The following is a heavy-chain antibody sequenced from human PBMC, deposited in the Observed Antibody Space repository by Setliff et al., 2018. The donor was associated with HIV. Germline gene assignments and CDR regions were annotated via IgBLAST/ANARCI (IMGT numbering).Heavy chain of an antibody. J-gene: IGHJ4*02. CDR2: ILSTGERT. D-gene: IGHD6-19*01. CDR1: GFTFSNYA. CDR3: AKGSGFHDY. V-gene: IGHV3-23*01. Sequence: GSLRLSCAASGFTFSNYAMSWVRQAPGEGLEWVSAILSTGERTFYADSVKGRFTISRDNSKNTVYLQMNSLRAEDTAVYYCAKGSGFHDYWGQGTRVTVSS.